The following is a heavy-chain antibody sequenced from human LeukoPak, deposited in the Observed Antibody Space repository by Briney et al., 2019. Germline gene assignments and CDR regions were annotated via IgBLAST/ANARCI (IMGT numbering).Heavy chain of an antibody. Sequence: AGGSLRLSCAASGFSFSSYGMTWVRQSPGKGLEWVSSISRDSSYIYYADSVKGRFTISRDNAQNSLYLQLDSLRAEDTAVYYCGRIIVPGRWYFDQWGQGTLVTVSP. CDR2: ISRDSSYI. D-gene: IGHD1-26*01. CDR3: GRIIVPGRWYFDQ. J-gene: IGHJ4*02. CDR1: GFSFSSYG. V-gene: IGHV3-21*03.